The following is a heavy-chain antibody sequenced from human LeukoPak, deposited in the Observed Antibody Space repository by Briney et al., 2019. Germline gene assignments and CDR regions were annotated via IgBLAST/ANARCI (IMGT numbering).Heavy chain of an antibody. V-gene: IGHV3-7*01. CDR1: GFTFSNYW. CDR2: IKEDGSEI. J-gene: IGHJ4*02. D-gene: IGHD3-10*01. CDR3: TRTPDGVDY. Sequence: GGSLRLSCAASGFTFSNYWMTWVRQAPGKGLEWVANIKEDGSEIFYVDSVKGRFTIFRDNARDSLYLQMDSLRAEDTAVYYCTRTPDGVDYWGQGTLVTVSS.